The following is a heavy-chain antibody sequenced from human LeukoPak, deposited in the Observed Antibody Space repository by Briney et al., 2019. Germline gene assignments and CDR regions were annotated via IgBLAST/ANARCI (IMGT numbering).Heavy chain of an antibody. V-gene: IGHV4-34*01. J-gene: IGHJ4*02. CDR3: ARVQARSALDY. CDR2: INHSGST. D-gene: IGHD6-6*01. Sequence: SETLSLTCTVSGGSISGYYWSWIRQPPGKGLEWIGEINHSGSTNYNPSLKSRVTISVDTSKNQFSLKLSSVTAADTAVYYCARVQARSALDYWGQGTLVTVSS. CDR1: GGSISGYY.